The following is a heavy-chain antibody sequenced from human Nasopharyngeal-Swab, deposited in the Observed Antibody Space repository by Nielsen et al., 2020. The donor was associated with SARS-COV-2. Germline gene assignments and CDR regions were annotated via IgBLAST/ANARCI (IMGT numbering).Heavy chain of an antibody. V-gene: IGHV3-30*18. CDR1: GFTFSSYA. CDR2: ISYDGSNK. CDR3: AKDGDGGSNDGQPRYCSGGSCYYYYYGMDV. J-gene: IGHJ6*02. Sequence: GGSLRLSCAASGFTFSSYAMSWVRQAPGKGLEWVAVISYDGSNKYYADSVKGRFTISRDNSKNTLYLQMNSLRAEDTAVYYCAKDGDGGSNDGQPRYCSGGSCYYYYYGMDVWGQGTTVTVSS. D-gene: IGHD2-15*01.